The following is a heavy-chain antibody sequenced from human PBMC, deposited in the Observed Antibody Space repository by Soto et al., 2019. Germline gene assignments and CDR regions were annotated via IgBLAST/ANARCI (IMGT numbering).Heavy chain of an antibody. V-gene: IGHV1-69*13. Sequence: ASVKVSCKASGGTFSSYAISWVRQAPGQGLEWMGGIIPIFGTANYAQKFQGRVTITADESTSTAYMELSSLRSEDTAVYYCARLNPDIVLMDVWGQGTTVTVSS. CDR2: IIPIFGTA. CDR3: ARLNPDIVLMDV. J-gene: IGHJ6*02. D-gene: IGHD2-8*01. CDR1: GGTFSSYA.